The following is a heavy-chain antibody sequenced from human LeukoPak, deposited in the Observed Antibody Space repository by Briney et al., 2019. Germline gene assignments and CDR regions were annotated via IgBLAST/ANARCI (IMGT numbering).Heavy chain of an antibody. CDR2: ISWNSGTR. CDR1: GLNFNNYA. V-gene: IGHV3-9*01. J-gene: IGHJ4*02. Sequence: GGSLRLSCAGSGLNFNNYAMHWVRHAPGKGLEWLSGISWNSGTRGYADSVKGRFTISRDNAKNSLYLQMNSLRAEDTAVYYCARAAIAVASYDYWGQGTLVTVSS. D-gene: IGHD6-19*01. CDR3: ARAAIAVASYDY.